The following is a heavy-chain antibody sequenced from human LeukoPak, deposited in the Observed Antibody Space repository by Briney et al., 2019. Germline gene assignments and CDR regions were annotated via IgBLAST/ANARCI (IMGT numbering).Heavy chain of an antibody. CDR3: ARHGPHIVVVTAFDH. Sequence: SETLSLTCTLSGASITSSYHWGWIRQSPGKGLEWIGSIYYSGSTYYNPSLKSRVTISVDTSKKQFSLKLSSVTAADSARYYCARHGPHIVVVTAFDHWGQGIPVTVSS. CDR1: GASITSSYH. CDR2: IYYSGST. J-gene: IGHJ4*02. V-gene: IGHV4-39*01. D-gene: IGHD2-21*02.